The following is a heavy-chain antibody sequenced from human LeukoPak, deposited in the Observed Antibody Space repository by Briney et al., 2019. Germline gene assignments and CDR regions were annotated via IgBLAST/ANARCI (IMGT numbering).Heavy chain of an antibody. CDR3: ATDLDYGGDAFDI. CDR2: FDPEDGET. V-gene: IGHV1-24*01. J-gene: IGHJ3*02. CDR1: GYTLTELS. Sequence: ASVKVSCKVSGYTLTELSMHWMRQAPGKGLEWMGGFDPEDGETIYAQKFQGRVTMTEDTSTDTAYMELSSLRSEDTAVYYCATDLDYGGDAFDIWGQGTMVTVSS. D-gene: IGHD4-23*01.